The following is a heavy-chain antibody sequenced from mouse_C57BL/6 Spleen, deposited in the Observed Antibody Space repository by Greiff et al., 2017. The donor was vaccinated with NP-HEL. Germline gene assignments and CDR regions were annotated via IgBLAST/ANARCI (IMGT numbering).Heavy chain of an antibody. Sequence: EVKLQESGPGLVKPSQSLSLTCSVTGYSITSGYYWNWIRQFPGNKLEWMGYISYDGSNNYNPSLKNRISITRDTSKNQFFLKLNSVTTEDTATYYCARSGWGAMDYWGQGTSVTVSS. CDR2: ISYDGSN. J-gene: IGHJ4*01. D-gene: IGHD1-1*02. CDR1: GYSITSGYY. V-gene: IGHV3-6*01. CDR3: ARSGWGAMDY.